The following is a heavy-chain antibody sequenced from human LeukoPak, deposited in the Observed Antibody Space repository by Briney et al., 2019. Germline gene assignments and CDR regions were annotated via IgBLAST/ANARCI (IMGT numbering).Heavy chain of an antibody. J-gene: IGHJ4*02. CDR2: ISSSSNYI. CDR3: ARDFSDVRGNIFDS. Sequence: PGGSLRLSCAASGFTFSSDSMNWVRQAPGKGLEWVSSISSSSNYIYYADSVKGRFTISRDNAKNSVYLQMNSLRAEDTAVYYCARDFSDVRGNIFDSWGQGTLVTVSS. D-gene: IGHD3-10*02. CDR1: GFTFSSDS. V-gene: IGHV3-21*01.